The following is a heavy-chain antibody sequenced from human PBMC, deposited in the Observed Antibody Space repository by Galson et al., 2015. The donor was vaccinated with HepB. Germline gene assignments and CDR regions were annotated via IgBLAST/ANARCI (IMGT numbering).Heavy chain of an antibody. J-gene: IGHJ6*03. CDR2: ITWNSGNI. V-gene: IGHV3-9*01. CDR1: GFIFSNYF. CDR3: VKDITTSGWYFYMYV. D-gene: IGHD6-19*01. Sequence: SLRLSCAASGFIFSNYFMHWVRQVPGRGLEWVSGITWNSGNIGYADSVKGRFTISRDNAKNSLYLQMNSLRAEDTALYYCVKDITTSGWYFYMYVWGKGTTVTVSS.